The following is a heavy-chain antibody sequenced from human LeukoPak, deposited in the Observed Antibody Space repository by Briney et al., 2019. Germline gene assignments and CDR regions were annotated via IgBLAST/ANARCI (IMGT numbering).Heavy chain of an antibody. V-gene: IGHV3-74*01. J-gene: IGHJ1*01. CDR1: GFTFSSYW. CDR2: INSHGSST. CDR3: ARALYWGGDCYSRYFQH. Sequence: GGSLRLSCAASGFTFSSYWMHWVRQAPGKGLVWVSRINSHGSSTSYADSVKGRFTTSRDNAKHTLYLQMNSLRAEDTAVYYCARALYWGGDCYSRYFQHWGQGTLVTVSS. D-gene: IGHD2-21*02.